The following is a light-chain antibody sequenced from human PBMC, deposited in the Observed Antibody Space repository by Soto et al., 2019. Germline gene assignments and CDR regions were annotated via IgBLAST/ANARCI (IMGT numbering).Light chain of an antibody. CDR3: QSSDSSLSGSVV. CDR2: GNN. J-gene: IGLJ2*01. V-gene: IGLV1-40*01. CDR1: SSNIGAGYD. Sequence: QSVLTQPPSVSGAPGQRVTISCTGGSSNIGAGYDVHWYRQLPGTAPKLLIYGNNNRPSGVPDRFSGSKSATSASLAITGLQAEDEADYYCQSSDSSLSGSVVFGGGTKVTVL.